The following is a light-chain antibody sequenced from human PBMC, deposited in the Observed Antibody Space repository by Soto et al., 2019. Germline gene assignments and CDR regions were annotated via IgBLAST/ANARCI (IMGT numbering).Light chain of an antibody. J-gene: IGKJ5*01. CDR3: QQSHTFPFT. V-gene: IGKV1-12*02. Sequence: DIQMTQAPSSVSASVGDRVTITCRARQGISSWLAWYQQKPGKAPKLLIYAASSLESGVRSRFSGTGSGTDFNLTITSLQPEYFATYYYQQSHTFPFTFGQGTRLETK. CDR1: QGISSW. CDR2: AAS.